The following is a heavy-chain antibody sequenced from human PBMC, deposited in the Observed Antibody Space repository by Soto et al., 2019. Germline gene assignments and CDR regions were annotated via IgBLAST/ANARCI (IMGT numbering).Heavy chain of an antibody. V-gene: IGHV3-20*04. Sequence: EVRLVESGGGAVRPGGSLRLSCEASGFTFDDYGMTWVRQAPGKGLEWVSGVNWNGGTTGYADSVKGRFTISRDNAKNQLFLQMNILRADDTAFYYRARGGATARSYFYMDVWANGTTVTV. CDR3: ARGGATARSYFYMDV. CDR1: GFTFDDYG. CDR2: VNWNGGTT. D-gene: IGHD1-26*01. J-gene: IGHJ6*03.